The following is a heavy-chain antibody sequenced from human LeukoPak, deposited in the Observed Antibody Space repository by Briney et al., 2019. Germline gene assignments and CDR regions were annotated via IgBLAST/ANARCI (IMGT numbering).Heavy chain of an antibody. V-gene: IGHV3-30*02. CDR3: AKDRGDGYPTYFDY. D-gene: IGHD5-24*01. Sequence: GGSLRLSCAASGLTFSRYAMHWVRQAPGKGLEWVAFIRYDGSNKYYADSVKGRFTISRDNSKNTLYHQVNSLEPEDTAVYYCAKDRGDGYPTYFDYWGQGTLVTVSS. CDR2: IRYDGSNK. CDR1: GLTFSRYA. J-gene: IGHJ4*02.